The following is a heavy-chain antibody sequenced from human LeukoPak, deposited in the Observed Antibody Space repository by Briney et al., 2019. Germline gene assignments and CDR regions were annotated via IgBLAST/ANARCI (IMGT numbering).Heavy chain of an antibody. V-gene: IGHV4-30-4*01. CDR2: SYYSGSA. CDR3: ARGGSSIGGFDY. CDR1: GGSFSGYY. J-gene: IGHJ4*02. Sequence: SETLSLTCAVYGGSFSGYYWSWIRQPPGKGLEWIGYSYYSGSAYLNPSLKSRVTISVDTSKNHFSLKLTSVTAADTAAYYCARGGSSIGGFDYWGQGTLVTVSS. D-gene: IGHD6-13*01.